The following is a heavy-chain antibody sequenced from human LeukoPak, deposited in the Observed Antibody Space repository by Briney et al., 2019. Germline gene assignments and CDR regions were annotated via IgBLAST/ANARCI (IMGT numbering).Heavy chain of an antibody. D-gene: IGHD3-22*01. CDR3: ARLLGYDNSGDPDPFDI. Sequence: SETLSLTCSVSSGSISPNYWSWIRQPPGKELEWIGYMYYTGRTNYNPSLQSRLTISLDTSNNHFSLQLSSVTAADTAVYYCARLLGYDNSGDPDPFDIWGQGTMVTVSS. CDR2: MYYTGRT. J-gene: IGHJ3*02. V-gene: IGHV4-59*01. CDR1: SGSISPNY.